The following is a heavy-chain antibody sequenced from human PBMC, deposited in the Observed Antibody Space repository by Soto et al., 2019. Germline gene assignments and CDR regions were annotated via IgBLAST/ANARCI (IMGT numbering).Heavy chain of an antibody. CDR1: GGSVSGYY. CDR3: ARERGGILRYFDWLLSSFDY. J-gene: IGHJ4*02. V-gene: IGHV4-34*01. D-gene: IGHD3-9*01. Sequence: SETLSLTCAVYGGSVSGYYWSWIRQPPGKGLEWIGEINDSGSTKYNPSLKSRVTISVDTSKNQFSLSLSSVTAADTAVYYCARERGGILRYFDWLLSSFDYWGQGTLVTSPQ. CDR2: INDSGST.